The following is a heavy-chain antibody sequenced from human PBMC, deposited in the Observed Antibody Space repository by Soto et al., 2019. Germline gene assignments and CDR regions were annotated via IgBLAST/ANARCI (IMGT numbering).Heavy chain of an antibody. CDR2: ISGSSDNI. J-gene: IGHJ5*02. V-gene: IGHV3-11*06. CDR1: GFTFSDYF. D-gene: IGHD2-2*01. Sequence: GGSLRLSCAAFGFTFSDYFMSWIRQAPGKGLEWVSFISGSSDNIKYADSVKGRFTISRDNAKNSLYLQMNSLRDEDTAVYYCVRDSARVVVVPRVDGDDWFAPWGQETLVTVSS. CDR3: VRDSARVVVVPRVDGDDWFAP.